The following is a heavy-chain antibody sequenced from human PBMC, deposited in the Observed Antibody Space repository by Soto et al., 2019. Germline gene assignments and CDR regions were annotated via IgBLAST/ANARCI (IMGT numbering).Heavy chain of an antibody. Sequence: QITLQESGPAVLRPTETLTLTCTVSGFSLTSRGEILGWVRQPPGKALEWLAIIYWNDDKRYSPSVRNRLTRSKDTSRTQVVLTLTNAGPLDTGTYFCAHGHSGRIFERTTFDFWGQGSQVTVS. CDR1: GFSLTSRGEI. V-gene: IGHV2-5*01. CDR3: AHGHSGRIFERTTFDF. J-gene: IGHJ4*02. D-gene: IGHD3-3*02. CDR2: IYWNDDK.